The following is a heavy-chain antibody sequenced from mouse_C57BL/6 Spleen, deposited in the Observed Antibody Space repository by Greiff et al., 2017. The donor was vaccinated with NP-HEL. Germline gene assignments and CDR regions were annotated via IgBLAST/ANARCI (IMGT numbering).Heavy chain of an antibody. V-gene: IGHV1-69*01. J-gene: IGHJ4*01. D-gene: IGHD1-1*01. CDR3: ARRGIYYSDYAMDY. CDR1: GYTFTSYW. CDR2: IDPSDSYT. Sequence: VQLQQPGAELVMPGASVKLSCKASGYTFTSYWMHWVKQRPGQGLEWIGEIDPSDSYTNYNQKFKGKSTLTVDKSSSTAYMQLSSLTSEDSAVYYCARRGIYYSDYAMDYWGQGTSVTVSS.